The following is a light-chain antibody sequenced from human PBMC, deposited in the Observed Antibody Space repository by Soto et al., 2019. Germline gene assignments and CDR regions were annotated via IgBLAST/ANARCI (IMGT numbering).Light chain of an antibody. J-gene: IGKJ5*01. CDR3: QHYNNWST. CDR1: QSVSSS. Sequence: EIVMTQSPATLSVSPGERATLSCRASQSVSSSLAWYQQRPGQAPRLLIYGASTRATDIPARFSGSGSGTKFTLTLTTLQSEDFAIYYCQHYNNWSTFGQGTRLEIK. V-gene: IGKV3-15*01. CDR2: GAS.